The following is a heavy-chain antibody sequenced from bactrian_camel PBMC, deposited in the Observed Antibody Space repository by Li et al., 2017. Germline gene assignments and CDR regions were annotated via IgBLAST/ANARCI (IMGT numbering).Heavy chain of an antibody. Sequence: HVQLVESGGGLAQPGGSLRLSCATSGFAFKDEWIHWVRQAPGKGLEWVATITHSGNTGFVDSVKGRFSISRDNTKNMVYLQLNSLKFEDTALYYCSKCLSGCPAYWGRGTQVTVS. D-gene: IGHD1*01. J-gene: IGHJ4*01. V-gene: IGHV3S1*01. CDR2: TITHSGNT. CDR3: SKCLSGCPAY. CDR1: GFAFKDEW.